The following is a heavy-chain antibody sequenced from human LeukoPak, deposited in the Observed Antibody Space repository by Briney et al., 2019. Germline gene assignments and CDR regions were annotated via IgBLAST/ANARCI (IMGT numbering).Heavy chain of an antibody. J-gene: IGHJ4*02. CDR2: THYRGNT. V-gene: IGHV4-59*01. Sequence: SETLSLTCTVSGVSISSYYWSWIRQPPGKGLEWIGYTHYRGNTNYNPSLKSRVTISLDTSKNQFSLKLSSVTAADTAVYYCARFGELGGGYWGQGTLVTVSS. CDR3: ARFGELGGGY. D-gene: IGHD3-10*01. CDR1: GVSISSYY.